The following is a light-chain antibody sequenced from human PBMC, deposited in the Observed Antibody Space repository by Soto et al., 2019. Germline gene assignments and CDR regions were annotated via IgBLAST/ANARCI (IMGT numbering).Light chain of an antibody. CDR2: EGS. J-gene: IGLJ2*01. CDR3: CSYAGSSTFRV. Sequence: QSVLTQPASVSGSPGQSITISCTGTSSDVGSYILVSWYQQHPGKAPKLMVYEGSKRPSGVSNRFSGSKSGNTASLTISGLQAEDEADYYCCSYAGSSTFRVFGGGTKVTVL. V-gene: IGLV2-23*03. CDR1: SSDVGSYIL.